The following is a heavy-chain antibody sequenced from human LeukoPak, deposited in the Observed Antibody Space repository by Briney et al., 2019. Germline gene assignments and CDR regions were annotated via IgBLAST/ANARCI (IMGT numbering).Heavy chain of an antibody. CDR3: ARGGGCSGTNCYIDAFDI. Sequence: GSLRLSCAASGFTVSRSYLTWVRQAPGKGLDWVPIIYSGGSASYADSVRGRFTISRDKTKNTLYLQMNSLRAEDTAVYYCARGGGCSGTNCYIDAFDIWGQGTVVTVSS. V-gene: IGHV3-66*02. CDR1: GFTVSRSY. J-gene: IGHJ3*02. D-gene: IGHD2-2*01. CDR2: IYSGGSA.